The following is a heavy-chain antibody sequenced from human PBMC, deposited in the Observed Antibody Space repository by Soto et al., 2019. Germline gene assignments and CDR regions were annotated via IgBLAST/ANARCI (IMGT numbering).Heavy chain of an antibody. J-gene: IGHJ4*02. CDR1: GDSFRGYY. CDR2: IDHSGSA. CDR3: ARRIAMIVVVFDS. D-gene: IGHD3-22*01. V-gene: IGHV4-34*01. Sequence: QEQVQQWGAGLLKPSETLSLTCAVQGDSFRGYYWSWIRQSPGKGLEWIGEIDHSGSANYNPSLTSRVSMSVDTSSQQVSLKLSSVTAADTAVYYCARRIAMIVVVFDSWGQGTLVTVSS.